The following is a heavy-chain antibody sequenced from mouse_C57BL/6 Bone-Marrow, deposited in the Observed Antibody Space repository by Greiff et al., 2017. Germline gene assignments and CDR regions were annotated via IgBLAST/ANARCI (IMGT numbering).Heavy chain of an antibody. CDR1: GYTFTSYW. CDR2: IHPNSGST. Sequence: VQLQQPGAELVKPGASVKLSCKASGYTFTSYWMHWVKQRHGQGLEWIGMIHPNSGSTNYNEKFKSKATLTVDKSSSTAYMQLSSLTSEDSAVYYCAKRARWLRGFAYWGQGTLVTVSA. V-gene: IGHV1-64*01. D-gene: IGHD2-2*01. CDR3: AKRARWLRGFAY. J-gene: IGHJ3*01.